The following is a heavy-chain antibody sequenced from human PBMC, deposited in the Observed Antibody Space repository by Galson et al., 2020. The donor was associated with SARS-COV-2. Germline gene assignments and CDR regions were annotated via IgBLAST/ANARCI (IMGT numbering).Heavy chain of an antibody. CDR2: INHSGST. CDR3: ARASVDRFLEWLLPREEDAFDI. Sequence: SETLSLTCAVYGGSFSGYYWSWIRQPPGKGLEWIGEINHSGSTNYNPSLKSRVTISVDTSKNQFSLKLSSVTAADTAVYYCARASVDRFLEWLLPREEDAFDIWGQGTMVTVSS. J-gene: IGHJ3*02. CDR1: GGSFSGYY. D-gene: IGHD3-3*01. V-gene: IGHV4-34*01.